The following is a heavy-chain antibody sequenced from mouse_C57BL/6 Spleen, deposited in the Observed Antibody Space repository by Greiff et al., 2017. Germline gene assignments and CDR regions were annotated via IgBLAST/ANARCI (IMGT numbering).Heavy chain of an antibody. V-gene: IGHV2-6-1*01. CDR3: ARHGLHYYAMDY. J-gene: IGHJ4*01. CDR1: GFSLTSYG. D-gene: IGHD3-1*01. Sequence: VNLVESGPGLVAPSQSLSITCTVSGFSLTSYGVHWVRQPPGKGLEWLVVIWSDGSTTYNSALKSRRSISKDNSKSQVFLKMNSLQTDDTAMYYCARHGLHYYAMDYWGQGTSVTVSS. CDR2: IWSDGST.